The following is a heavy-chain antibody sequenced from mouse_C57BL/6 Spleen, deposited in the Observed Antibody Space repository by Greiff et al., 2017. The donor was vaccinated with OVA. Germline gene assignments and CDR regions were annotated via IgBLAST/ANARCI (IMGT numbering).Heavy chain of an antibody. J-gene: IGHJ4*01. Sequence: VKLVESGPGLVQPSQSLSITCTVSGFSLTSYGVHWVRQPPGKGLEWLGVIWSGGSTDYNAAFISRLSISKDNSKSQVFFKMNSLQADDTAIYYCAKSAITTVVARGAMDYWGQGTSVTVSS. CDR2: IWSGGST. CDR1: GFSLTSYG. V-gene: IGHV2-4*01. CDR3: AKSAITTVVARGAMDY. D-gene: IGHD1-1*01.